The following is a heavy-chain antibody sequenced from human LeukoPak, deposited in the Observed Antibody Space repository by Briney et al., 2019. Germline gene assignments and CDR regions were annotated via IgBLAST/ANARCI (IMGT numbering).Heavy chain of an antibody. CDR1: GGSFSGFY. Sequence: PSETLSLTCAVYGGSFSGFYWSWIRQPPGKGLEWTGEINHSGGTNYNPSLKSRVTISVDTSKNQFSLKLNSVTAADTAVYYCARGGRVVIPAARRNYFDYWGQGTLVTVSS. V-gene: IGHV4-34*01. CDR3: ARGGRVVIPAARRNYFDY. CDR2: INHSGGT. D-gene: IGHD2-2*01. J-gene: IGHJ4*02.